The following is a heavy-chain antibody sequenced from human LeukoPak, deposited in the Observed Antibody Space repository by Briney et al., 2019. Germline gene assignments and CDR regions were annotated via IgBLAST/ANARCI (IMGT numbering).Heavy chain of an antibody. V-gene: IGHV3-20*04. CDR2: INWNGGST. D-gene: IGHD1-20*01. J-gene: IGHJ3*02. CDR1: GFTFDDYG. CDR3: ARDSTGRITGTTIGGAFDI. Sequence: PGGSLRLSCATSGFTFDDYGMSWVRQAPGKGLEWVSGINWNGGSTGYADSVKGRFTISRDNAKNSLYLQMNSLRAEDTALYYCARDSTGRITGTTIGGAFDIWGQGTMVTDSS.